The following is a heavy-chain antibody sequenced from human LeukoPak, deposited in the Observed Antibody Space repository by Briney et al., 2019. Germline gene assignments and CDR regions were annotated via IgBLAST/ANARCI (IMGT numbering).Heavy chain of an antibody. J-gene: IGHJ4*02. V-gene: IGHV4-39*01. CDR2: ISYSGNT. D-gene: IGHD1-26*01. Sequence: SETLSLTCTVSGGSISTSNNYWGWIRQPPGKGLEWIGSISYSGNTYYSPSLKSRVTISIDTSKNQFSLKLSSVTAADTAVYYCARLRGIILGALLHYYFDYWGQGTLVSVSS. CDR1: GGSISTSNNY. CDR3: ARLRGIILGALLHYYFDY.